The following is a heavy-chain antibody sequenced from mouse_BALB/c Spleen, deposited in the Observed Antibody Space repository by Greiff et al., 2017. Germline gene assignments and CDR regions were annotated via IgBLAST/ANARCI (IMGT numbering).Heavy chain of an antibody. CDR1: GYSFTDYI. CDR2: INPYYGST. V-gene: IGHV1-39*01. J-gene: IGHJ1*01. D-gene: IGHD1-2*01. Sequence: VQLQQTGPELVKPGASVKISCKASGYSFTDYIMLWVKQSHGKSLEWIGNINPYYGSTSYNLKFKGKATLTVDKSSSTAYMQLNSLTSEDSAVYYCARWGYGYDFDVWGAGTTVTVSS. CDR3: ARWGYGYDFDV.